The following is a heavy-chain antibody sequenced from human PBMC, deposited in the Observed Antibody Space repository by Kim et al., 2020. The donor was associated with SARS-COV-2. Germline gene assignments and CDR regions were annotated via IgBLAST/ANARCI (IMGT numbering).Heavy chain of an antibody. CDR1: GFTFSAYD. D-gene: IGHD3-10*02. Sequence: GGTLRLSCATYGFTFSAYDMNWVRQAPGKGLEWLSLITKSRTTMYYPDPVKGSSTISSATVKNLLYMQMNSVRDEDAVLYYCVADIFGGPFD. J-gene: IGHJ3*01. CDR2: ITKSRTTM. CDR3: VADIFGGPFD. V-gene: IGHV3-48*02.